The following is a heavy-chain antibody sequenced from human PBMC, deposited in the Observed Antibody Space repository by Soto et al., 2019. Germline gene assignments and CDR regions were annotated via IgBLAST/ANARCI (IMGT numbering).Heavy chain of an antibody. CDR2: ISSSSSTI. CDR3: AREAGTWHLPLNWFDP. V-gene: IGHV3-48*02. D-gene: IGHD6-19*01. CDR1: GFTFSSYS. J-gene: IGHJ5*02. Sequence: EVQLVESGGGLVQPGGSLRLSCAASGFTFSSYSMNWVRQAPGKGLEWVSYISSSSSTIYYADSVKGRFTISRANAKNSLYLQMNSLRDEDTAVYSCAREAGTWHLPLNWFDPWGQGTMVTVSS.